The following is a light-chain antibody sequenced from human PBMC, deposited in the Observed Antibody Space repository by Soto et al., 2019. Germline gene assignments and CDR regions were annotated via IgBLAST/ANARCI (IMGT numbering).Light chain of an antibody. J-gene: IGKJ5*01. Sequence: AIQLIQSPSSLSASVGDRVTITCRASQDVRGALAWYQQKPGKAPKILIYDVSVLESGVPTRFSGSGSGTDFTLTITSLQPVDFATYYCQQFNSYPITFGQGTRLEIK. CDR1: QDVRGA. CDR2: DVS. V-gene: IGKV1-13*02. CDR3: QQFNSYPIT.